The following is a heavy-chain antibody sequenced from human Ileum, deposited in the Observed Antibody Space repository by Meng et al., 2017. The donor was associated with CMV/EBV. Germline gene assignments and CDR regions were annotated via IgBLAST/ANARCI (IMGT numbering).Heavy chain of an antibody. V-gene: IGHV3-30*02. D-gene: IGHD1-7*01. Sequence: QVRLVGPGGGVVQPGESLSLSCATSGLTFTSHGMHWVCQDPGKGLEWLVFIYSDGSNKYYADPVKGRFTISRDDSKNTLYLQMNSLRVEATAMYYCARDRGKNYFEPWGQGTLVTVSS. CDR2: IYSDGSNK. CDR1: GLTFTSHG. J-gene: IGHJ5*02. CDR3: ARDRGKNYFEP.